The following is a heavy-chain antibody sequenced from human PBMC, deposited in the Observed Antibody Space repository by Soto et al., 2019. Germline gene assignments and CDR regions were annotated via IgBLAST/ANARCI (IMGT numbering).Heavy chain of an antibody. CDR2: IYHSGST. CDR1: GGSISSGGYS. Sequence: SETLSLTCAVSGGSISSGGYSWSWIRQPPGKGLEWIGYIYHSGSTYYNPSLKSRVTISVDRSKNQFSLKLSSVTAADTAVYYCARGPLHYHWGQGTLVTVSS. V-gene: IGHV4-30-2*01. CDR3: ARGPLHYH. J-gene: IGHJ5*02. D-gene: IGHD2-15*01.